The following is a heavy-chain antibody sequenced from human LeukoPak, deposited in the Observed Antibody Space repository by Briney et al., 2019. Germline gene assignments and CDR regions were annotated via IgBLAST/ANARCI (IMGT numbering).Heavy chain of an antibody. D-gene: IGHD1-26*01. CDR3: AIIGTDGSDPDY. CDR2: INPSGGST. CDR1: GHTFTTYY. V-gene: IGHV1-46*01. J-gene: IGHJ4*02. Sequence: GASVKVSCKAGGHTFTTYYMHWVRQAPGQGPEWMGIINPSGGSTTYAQKFQGRVTMTRDMSTSTVYMELSSLRSEDTAVYYCAIIGTDGSDPDYWGQGTLVTVSS.